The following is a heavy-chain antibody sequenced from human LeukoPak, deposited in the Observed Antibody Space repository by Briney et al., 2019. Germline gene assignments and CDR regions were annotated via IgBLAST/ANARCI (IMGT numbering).Heavy chain of an antibody. D-gene: IGHD6-13*01. CDR1: GGSISGYY. V-gene: IGHV4-4*07. Sequence: SETLSLTCTASGGSISGYYWSWIRQPAGKGLEWIGRIYASGSTIYNPSLNSRVTMSVDTSKNQFYLKLSSVTAADTAVYYCARVRAAAGPYYFDYWGQGTLVTVSS. CDR2: IYASGST. CDR3: ARVRAAAGPYYFDY. J-gene: IGHJ4*02.